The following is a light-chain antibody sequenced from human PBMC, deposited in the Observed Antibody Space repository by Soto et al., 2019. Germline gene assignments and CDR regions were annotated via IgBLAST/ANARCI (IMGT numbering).Light chain of an antibody. CDR2: DVS. J-gene: IGLJ1*01. V-gene: IGLV2-14*03. Sequence: QAVVTQSASVSGSPGQSITISCTGTSSDVGGSNYVSWYQQHPGKAPKLIIFDVSHRPSGFSNRFSGSKSGNTASLTISGLQAEDEADYYCSSYTSSSTYVFGTGTKVTVL. CDR3: SSYTSSSTYV. CDR1: SSDVGGSNY.